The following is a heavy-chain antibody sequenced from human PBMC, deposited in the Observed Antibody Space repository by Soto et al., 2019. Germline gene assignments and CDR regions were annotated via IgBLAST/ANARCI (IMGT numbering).Heavy chain of an antibody. CDR1: GGSISGYY. V-gene: IGHV4-59*01. CDR2: IYYSGST. D-gene: IGHD3-10*01. Sequence: SETLSLTCTVSGGSISGYYWSWIRQPPGKGLEWIGYIYYSGSTNYNPSLKSRVTISVDTSKNQFSLKLSSVTAADTAVYYCARYAGYSGSPPYYFDYWGQGTLVTVSS. J-gene: IGHJ4*02. CDR3: ARYAGYSGSPPYYFDY.